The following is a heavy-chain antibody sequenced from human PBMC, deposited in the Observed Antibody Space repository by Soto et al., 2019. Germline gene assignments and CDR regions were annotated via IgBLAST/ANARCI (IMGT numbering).Heavy chain of an antibody. J-gene: IGHJ4*02. CDR2: TNEGSGNT. D-gene: IGHD3-3*01. CDR1: GYSFKNYA. CDR3: ARDDSSVSGVVTLDH. V-gene: IGHV1-3*01. Sequence: GASLKVSCKATGYSFKNYAVHWVRQAPGQRLEWMGFTNEGSGNTRFSQKFQGRISITRDTSASTVYLDLSSLTSEDTAISYCARDDSSVSGVVTLDHWGPGTLVIVSS.